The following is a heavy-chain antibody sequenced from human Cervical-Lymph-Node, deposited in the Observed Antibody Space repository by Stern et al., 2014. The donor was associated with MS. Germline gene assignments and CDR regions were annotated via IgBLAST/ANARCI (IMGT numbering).Heavy chain of an antibody. Sequence: QVTLKESGPALVQPTQTLTLTCTFSGFSLSTRGMCVGWIRQPQGKALEWLALIDWDDEKYYSTSLKTRPTLSQDTSKNQVVLTMTNMDPGDTATYYCARSRRDGSPDYWGQGTLVTVSS. D-gene: IGHD5-24*01. J-gene: IGHJ4*02. CDR3: ARSRRDGSPDY. V-gene: IGHV2-70*01. CDR1: GFSLSTRGMC. CDR2: IDWDDEK.